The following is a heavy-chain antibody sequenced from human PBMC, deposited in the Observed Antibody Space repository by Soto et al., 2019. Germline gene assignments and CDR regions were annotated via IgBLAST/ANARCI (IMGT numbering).Heavy chain of an antibody. CDR3: ARSLTEGYCTIAGCYTRPLYGMDV. Sequence: ASVKVSCKASGYTFSGYYIHWLRQAPGQGLEWMGWINPNSGGTNYAQKFQGRVTVTRDTPTSTAYMELSRLTSDDTAVYYCARSLTEGYCTIAGCYTRPLYGMDVWGQGTTVTVSS. J-gene: IGHJ6*02. V-gene: IGHV1-2*02. CDR2: INPNSGGT. CDR1: GYTFSGYY. D-gene: IGHD2-2*02.